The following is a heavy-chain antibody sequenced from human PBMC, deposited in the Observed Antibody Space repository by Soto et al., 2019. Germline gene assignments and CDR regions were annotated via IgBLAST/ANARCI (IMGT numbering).Heavy chain of an antibody. V-gene: IGHV3-15*01. J-gene: IGHJ6*02. CDR1: GFTFSNAW. CDR3: TADVYSNSDDYYYYYGMAG. D-gene: IGHD4-4*01. CDR2: IKSKTDGGTT. Sequence: VQLVESGGGLVKPGGSLRLSCAASGFTFSNAWMSWVRQAPGKGLEWVGRIKSKTDGGTTDYAAPVKGRCTISRDDSKNTLYVEMNSLKTEETAVYYCTADVYSNSDDYYYYYGMAGWGHGTTVTVSS.